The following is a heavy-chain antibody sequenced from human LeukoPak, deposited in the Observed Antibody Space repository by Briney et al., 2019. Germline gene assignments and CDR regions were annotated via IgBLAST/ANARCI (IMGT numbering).Heavy chain of an antibody. CDR2: ISYDGSNK. V-gene: IGHV3-30*04. D-gene: IGHD3-10*01. CDR1: GFTFSSYA. J-gene: IGHJ4*02. CDR3: ARITWTGSGSYFDY. Sequence: VGSLRLSCAASGFTFSSYAMHWVRQAPGKGLEWVAVISYDGSNKYYADSVKGRFTISRDNSKNTLYLQTNSLRAEDTAVYYCARITWTGSGSYFDYWGQGTLVTVSS.